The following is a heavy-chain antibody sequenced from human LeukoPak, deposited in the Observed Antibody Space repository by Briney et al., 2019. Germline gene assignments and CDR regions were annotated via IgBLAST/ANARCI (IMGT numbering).Heavy chain of an antibody. Sequence: GGSLRLSCAASGFSFNNYAMSWVRQAPGKGLEWVSAISTTGGSTYYADSVKGRFTISRDNAKNTVSLQMNSLRPEDTGVYYCARAPSEIGGYYPEYFRHWGQGTLVTVSS. J-gene: IGHJ1*01. CDR3: ARAPSEIGGYYPEYFRH. V-gene: IGHV3-23*01. D-gene: IGHD3-22*01. CDR1: GFSFNNYA. CDR2: ISTTGGST.